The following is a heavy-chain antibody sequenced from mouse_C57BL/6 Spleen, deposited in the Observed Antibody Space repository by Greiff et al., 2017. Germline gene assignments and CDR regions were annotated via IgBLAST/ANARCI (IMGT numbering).Heavy chain of an antibody. Sequence: LQQPGAELVKPGASVKLSCKASGYTFTSYWMHWVKQRPGQGLEWIGMIHPNSGSTNYNEKFKSKATLTVDKSSSTAYMQLSSLTSEYAAVYYCARSGSNDRFDVWGTGTTVTVSS. CDR3: ARSGSNDRFDV. CDR2: IHPNSGST. CDR1: GYTFTSYW. V-gene: IGHV1-64*01. J-gene: IGHJ1*03. D-gene: IGHD2-12*01.